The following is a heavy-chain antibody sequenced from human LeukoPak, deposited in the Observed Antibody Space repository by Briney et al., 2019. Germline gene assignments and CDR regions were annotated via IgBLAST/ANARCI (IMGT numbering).Heavy chain of an antibody. V-gene: IGHV3-74*01. CDR3: ASQADSAYGDYN. Sequence: GGSLRLSCAASGFTYSRYWMHWVRQVPGKGLVWVARIKGDESYTFYADSVKGRFTISRDDAKNTLYLQMNSLRAEDTAVYYCASQADSAYGDYNWGHGTLVTVSS. CDR2: IKGDESYT. D-gene: IGHD4-17*01. CDR1: GFTYSRYW. J-gene: IGHJ4*01.